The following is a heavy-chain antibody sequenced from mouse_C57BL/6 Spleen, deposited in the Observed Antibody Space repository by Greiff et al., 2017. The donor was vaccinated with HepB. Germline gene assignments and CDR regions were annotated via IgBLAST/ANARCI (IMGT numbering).Heavy chain of an antibody. D-gene: IGHD1-1*01. CDR3: ARENYGSSYGAMDY. J-gene: IGHJ4*01. CDR1: GYTFTNYW. CDR2: IYPGGGYT. Sequence: VMLVESGAELVRPGTSVKMSCKASGYTFTNYWIGWAKQRPGHGLEWIGDIYPGGGYTNYNEKFKGKATLTADKSSSTAYMQFSSLTSEDSAIYYCARENYGSSYGAMDYWGQGTSVTVSS. V-gene: IGHV1-63*01.